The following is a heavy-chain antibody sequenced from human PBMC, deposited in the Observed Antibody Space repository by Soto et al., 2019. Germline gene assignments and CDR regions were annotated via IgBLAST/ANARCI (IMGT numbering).Heavy chain of an antibody. D-gene: IGHD2-2*02. CDR3: ARDHYCSSTSCYTKGFDY. Sequence: GASVKVSCKASGYTFTSYGISWVRQAPGQGLEWMGWISAYNGNTNYAQKLQGRVTMTTDTSTSTAYMELRSLRSDDTAVYYCARDHYCSSTSCYTKGFDYWGQGTLVTVSS. CDR2: ISAYNGNT. J-gene: IGHJ4*02. V-gene: IGHV1-18*04. CDR1: GYTFTSYG.